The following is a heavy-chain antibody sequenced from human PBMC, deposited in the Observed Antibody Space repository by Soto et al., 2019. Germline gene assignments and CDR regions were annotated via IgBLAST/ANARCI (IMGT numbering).Heavy chain of an antibody. CDR3: AKEQTPHYYDNSAYPGPFDH. J-gene: IGHJ4*02. CDR2: ISHHGANK. V-gene: IGHV3-30*18. D-gene: IGHD3-22*01. Sequence: GGSLRLSCAASGFTFSNHGMHWVRQAPGKGPEWVAVISHHGANKYFADSVKGRFIISRDNSKNTLYLEMNSLRAEDTAVYYCAKEQTPHYYDNSAYPGPFDHWGQGTLVTVSS. CDR1: GFTFSNHG.